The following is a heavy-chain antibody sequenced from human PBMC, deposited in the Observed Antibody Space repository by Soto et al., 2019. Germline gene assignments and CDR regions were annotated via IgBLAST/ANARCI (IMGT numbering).Heavy chain of an antibody. V-gene: IGHV1-18*01. CDR3: ARDFSGYDFWSGYDSVWFDP. Sequence: QVPLVQSGAEVKKPGASVKVSCKASGYTFTSYGISWVRQAPGQGLEWMGWISAYNGNTNYAQKLQGRVTMTTDTSTSTAYMELRSLRSDDTAVYYCARDFSGYDFWSGYDSVWFDPWGQGTLVTVSS. J-gene: IGHJ5*02. D-gene: IGHD3-3*01. CDR2: ISAYNGNT. CDR1: GYTFTSYG.